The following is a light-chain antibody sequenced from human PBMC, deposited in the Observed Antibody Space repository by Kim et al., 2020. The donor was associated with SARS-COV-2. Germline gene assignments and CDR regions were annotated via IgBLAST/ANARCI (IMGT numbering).Light chain of an antibody. Sequence: GQSLTISCTGTSSDIGNYNFDSWYHHHPGKVPKLIIFEVYKRPSGVPDRFSGSKAGNTASLTVSGRQPEDEGDYYCSSYAGSNIGVFGTGTKVTVL. CDR1: SSDIGNYNF. J-gene: IGLJ1*01. V-gene: IGLV2-8*01. CDR2: EVY. CDR3: SSYAGSNIGV.